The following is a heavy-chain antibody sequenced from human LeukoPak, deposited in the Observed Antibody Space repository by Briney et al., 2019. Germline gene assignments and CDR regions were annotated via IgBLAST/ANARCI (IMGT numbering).Heavy chain of an antibody. CDR3: ARGHDFWSGYRPWFDP. V-gene: IGHV3-30*02. J-gene: IGHJ5*02. CDR2: IRYDGSNK. Sequence: GGSLRLSCAASGFTFSSYGMHWVRQAPGKGLEWVAFIRYDGSNKYYADSVKGRFTISRDNSKNTLYLQMNSLRAEDTAVYYCARGHDFWSGYRPWFDPWGQGTLVTVSS. CDR1: GFTFSSYG. D-gene: IGHD3-3*01.